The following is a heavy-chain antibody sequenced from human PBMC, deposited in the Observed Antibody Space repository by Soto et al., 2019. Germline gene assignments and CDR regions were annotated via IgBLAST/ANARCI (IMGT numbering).Heavy chain of an antibody. Sequence: EVQLEESGGDLVQPGGSLRLSCAASGFTFSTYWMHWVRQAPGKGLVWVSRINSDGSITTYADPVKGRFTISRDNSKNTMDLQMHSLRAEDTAVYYCARVATGSYSWRESWGQGALVTVSS. CDR1: GFTFSTYW. D-gene: IGHD1-26*01. CDR3: ARVATGSYSWRES. J-gene: IGHJ5*02. V-gene: IGHV3-74*03. CDR2: INSDGSIT.